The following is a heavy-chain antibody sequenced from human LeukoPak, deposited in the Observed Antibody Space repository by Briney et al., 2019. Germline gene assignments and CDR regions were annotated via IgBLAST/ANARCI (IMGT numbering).Heavy chain of an antibody. CDR2: ISAYNGNT. D-gene: IGHD3-22*01. CDR1: GYTFTNYV. J-gene: IGHJ4*02. CDR3: ARDRGITMIVVGLFDY. V-gene: IGHV1-18*01. Sequence: ASVKVSCKASGYTFTNYVISSVGQAAGQGLEWMGWISAYNGNTNYAQKPPGRVTMTTDTSTSTAYMELRSLRSDDTAVYYCARDRGITMIVVGLFDYWGQGTLVTVSS.